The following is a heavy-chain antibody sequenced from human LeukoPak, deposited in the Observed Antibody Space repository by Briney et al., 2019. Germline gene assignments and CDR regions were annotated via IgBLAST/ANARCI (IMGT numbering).Heavy chain of an antibody. V-gene: IGHV3-9*01. CDR3: AKDTQYSSSGDFDY. Sequence: GRSLRLSCAASGFTFDDYAMPWVRQAPGKGLEWVSGISWNSGSIGYADSVKGRFTISRDNAKNSLYLQMNSLRAEDTALYYCAKDTQYSSSGDFDYWGQGTLVTVSS. D-gene: IGHD6-6*01. CDR2: ISWNSGSI. J-gene: IGHJ4*02. CDR1: GFTFDDYA.